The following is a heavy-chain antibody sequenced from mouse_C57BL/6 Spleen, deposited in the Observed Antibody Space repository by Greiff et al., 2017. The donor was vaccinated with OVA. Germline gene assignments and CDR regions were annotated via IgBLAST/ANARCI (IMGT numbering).Heavy chain of an antibody. V-gene: IGHV1-80*01. CDR3: ARCNYYGSSLFDY. J-gene: IGHJ2*01. D-gene: IGHD1-1*01. CDR1: GYAFSSYW. CDR2: IYPGDGDT. Sequence: VQLQQSGAELVKPGASVKISCKASGYAFSSYWMNWVKQRPGKGLEWIGQIYPGDGDTNYNGKFKGKATLTADKSSSTAYMQLSSLTSEDSAVYFCARCNYYGSSLFDYWGQGTTLTVSS.